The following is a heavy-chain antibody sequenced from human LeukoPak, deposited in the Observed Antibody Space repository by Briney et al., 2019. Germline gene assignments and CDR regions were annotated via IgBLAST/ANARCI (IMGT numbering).Heavy chain of an antibody. CDR3: ARGRLDYGGDP. D-gene: IGHD4-17*01. V-gene: IGHV1-2*02. CDR1: GYTFTGYY. CDR2: INPNSGGT. Sequence: ASVKVSCKASGYTFTGYYMHWVRQAPGQGLEWMGWINPNSGGTNYAQKFQGRVTMTRNTSISTAYMELSSLRSEDTAVYYCARGRLDYGGDPWGQGTLVTVSS. J-gene: IGHJ5*02.